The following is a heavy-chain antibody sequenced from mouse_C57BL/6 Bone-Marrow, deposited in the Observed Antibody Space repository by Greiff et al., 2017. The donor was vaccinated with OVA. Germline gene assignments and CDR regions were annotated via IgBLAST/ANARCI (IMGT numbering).Heavy chain of an antibody. CDR1: GFSLTSYG. CDR2: IWSDGST. D-gene: IGHD1-1*02. V-gene: IGHV2-6-1*01. J-gene: IGHJ4*01. CDR3: ARQGVVGRRKNYAMDY. Sequence: QVQLKESGPGLVAPSQSLSIPCTVSGFSLTSYGVPWVRQPPGTGLEWLVLIWSDGSTTYNSALKSRLSISKDNSKSQVFLKMNSLQTDDTAMYYSARQGVVGRRKNYAMDYWGQGTSVTVSS.